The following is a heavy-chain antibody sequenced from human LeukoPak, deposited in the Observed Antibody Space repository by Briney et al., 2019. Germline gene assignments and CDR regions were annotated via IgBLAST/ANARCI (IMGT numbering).Heavy chain of an antibody. V-gene: IGHV3-66*01. Sequence: GGSLRLSCAVAGFTVSSNYMSWVRQAPGKGLEWVSVIYGGGSTYYADSVKGRFTISRDNSKNTLYLQMNSLRAEDTAVYYCARAASVAGTYALNHWGQGTLVTVSS. CDR3: ARAASVAGTYALNH. J-gene: IGHJ4*02. CDR2: IYGGGST. D-gene: IGHD6-19*01. CDR1: GFTVSSNY.